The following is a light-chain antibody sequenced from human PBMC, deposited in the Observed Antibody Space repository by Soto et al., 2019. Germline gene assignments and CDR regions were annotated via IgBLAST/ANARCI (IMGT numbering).Light chain of an antibody. CDR2: DVS. Sequence: QSALTQPRSVSGSPGQSVTISCTGTSSDVGGYNLVSWYQQHPGKAPKLMIYDVSKRPSGVPDRFSGSKSGNTASLTISGPQAEDEADYYCYSYAGSYTFYVFGTGTKLTVL. J-gene: IGLJ1*01. V-gene: IGLV2-11*01. CDR1: SSDVGGYNL. CDR3: YSYAGSYTFYV.